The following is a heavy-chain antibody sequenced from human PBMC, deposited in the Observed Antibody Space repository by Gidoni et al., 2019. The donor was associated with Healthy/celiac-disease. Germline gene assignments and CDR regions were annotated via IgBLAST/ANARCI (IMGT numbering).Heavy chain of an antibody. V-gene: IGHV2-26*01. J-gene: IGHJ3*02. CDR2: IFSNDEK. D-gene: IGHD1-26*01. CDR3: ARIGLSGSYCDAAFDI. CDR1: GFSLSNARMG. Sequence: QVTLNESGPVLVTPTETLTLTCTVSGFSLSNARMGVSWIRQPPGKALEWLAHIFSNDEKYYSTSLKSRLTISKDTYKSQVVLTMTNMDHVDTATYYCARIGLSGSYCDAAFDIWGQGTMVTVSS.